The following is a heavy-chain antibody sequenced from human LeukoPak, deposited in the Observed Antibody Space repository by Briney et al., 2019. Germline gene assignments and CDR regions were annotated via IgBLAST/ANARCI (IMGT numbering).Heavy chain of an antibody. J-gene: IGHJ6*02. D-gene: IGHD2-21*02. V-gene: IGHV5-51*01. Sequence: GESLKISCKGSGYSFTSYWIGWVRQMPGKGLEWMGIIYPGDSDTRYSPSFQGQVTISADKSITTAYLQWSSLKASDTAMYYCARPDCGGDCKNYYYGMDVWGQGTTVTVSS. CDR3: ARPDCGGDCKNYYYGMDV. CDR1: GYSFTSYW. CDR2: IYPGDSDT.